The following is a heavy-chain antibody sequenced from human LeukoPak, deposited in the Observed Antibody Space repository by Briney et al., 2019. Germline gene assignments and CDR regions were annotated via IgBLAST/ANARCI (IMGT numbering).Heavy chain of an antibody. V-gene: IGHV4-59*01. CDR3: ARGLSLRHFDL. Sequence: SETLSLTCSVSGGSISTNYWSWIRQPPGKGLEWIGHIYYTGSTNYNPSLESRVTISVDTSKNQFSLKLKYVTAADTAVYYCARGLSLRHFDLWGQGALVTVSS. CDR2: IYYTGST. CDR1: GGSISTNY. D-gene: IGHD5-12*01. J-gene: IGHJ4*02.